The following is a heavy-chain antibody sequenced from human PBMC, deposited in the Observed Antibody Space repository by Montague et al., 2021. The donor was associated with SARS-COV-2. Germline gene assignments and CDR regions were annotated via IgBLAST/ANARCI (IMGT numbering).Heavy chain of an antibody. J-gene: IGHJ4*02. CDR2: INHSGST. D-gene: IGHD3-22*01. Sequence: SETLSLTCAVYGGSFSGYYWSWIRQPPGKGLEWVGEINHSGSTNXNPSLKSRVTISVDTSKNQFSLKLSSVIAADTAVYYCARRPHYYDSSGCYYHGPQRSYFDYWGQGTLVTVSS. CDR1: GGSFSGYY. CDR3: ARRPHYYDSSGCYYHGPQRSYFDY. V-gene: IGHV4-34*01.